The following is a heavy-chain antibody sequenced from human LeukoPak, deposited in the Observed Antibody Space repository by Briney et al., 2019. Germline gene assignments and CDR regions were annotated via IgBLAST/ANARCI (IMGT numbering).Heavy chain of an antibody. CDR3: ARDISKHYYYYYMDV. V-gene: IGHV1-18*01. Sequence: ASVKVSCKASDYTFTSYGISWVRQAPGQGLEWMGWISGYNGDTNHAQKLQGRVTMTTDTSTSTAYMELRSLRSDDTAVYYCARDISKHYYYYYMDVWGKGTTVTVSS. CDR1: DYTFTSYG. CDR2: ISGYNGDT. D-gene: IGHD4-11*01. J-gene: IGHJ6*03.